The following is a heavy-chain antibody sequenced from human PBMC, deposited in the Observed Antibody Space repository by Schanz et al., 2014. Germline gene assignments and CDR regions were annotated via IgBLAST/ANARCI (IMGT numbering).Heavy chain of an antibody. J-gene: IGHJ4*02. CDR3: AKRNHDMQSLPLDY. D-gene: IGHD3-9*01. CDR1: RIIFGTYS. CDR2: INSRSNFI. V-gene: IGHV3-21*04. Sequence: EVQLVESGGGLVKPGGSLRLSCTAYRIIFGTYSMNWIRQTPKGLEWVSSINSRSNFIYYADSVKGRFTISRDNSKNTLYLQMNSLSAEDTAVYYCAKRNHDMQSLPLDYWGQGTLVIVSS.